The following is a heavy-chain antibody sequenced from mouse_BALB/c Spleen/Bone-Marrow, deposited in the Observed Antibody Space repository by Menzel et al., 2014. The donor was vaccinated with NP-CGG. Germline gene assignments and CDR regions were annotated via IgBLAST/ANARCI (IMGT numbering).Heavy chain of an antibody. V-gene: IGHV1S22*01. Sequence: LQQPGSELVRPGASVELSCKASGYTFTSYWIHWVKQRPGQGLEWIGNIYPGSGTINYDEKFKNKATLTVDTSSSIAYMQLSSLTSEDSAVYYCRCYDYTMDYWGQGTSVTVSS. CDR3: RCYDYTMDY. J-gene: IGHJ4*01. CDR2: IYPGSGTI. D-gene: IGHD1-1*01. CDR1: GYTFTSYW.